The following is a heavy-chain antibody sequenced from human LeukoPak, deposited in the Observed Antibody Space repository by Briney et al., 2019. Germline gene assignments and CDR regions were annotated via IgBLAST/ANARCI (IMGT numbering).Heavy chain of an antibody. V-gene: IGHV3-49*04. CDR2: IRSKAYGGTT. D-gene: IGHD2-2*01. CDR3: ARDSRSHCGTAACYGPYFDY. Sequence: GGSLRLSCTAAAFTFGDHAMSWVRQAPGKGLEWVGFIRSKAYGGTTEYAASVEGRFTISRDDSKSIAYLQMNIMRAEDTAVYFCARDSRSHCGTAACYGPYFDYWDQGTLVSVFS. CDR1: AFTFGDHA. J-gene: IGHJ4*02.